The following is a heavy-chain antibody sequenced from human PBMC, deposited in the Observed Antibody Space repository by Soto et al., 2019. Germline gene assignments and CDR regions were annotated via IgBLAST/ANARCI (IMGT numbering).Heavy chain of an antibody. Sequence: SVKVSCKASGGTFSSYTISWVRQAPGQGLVWMGRIIPILGIANYAQKFQGRVTITADKSTSTAYMELSSLRSEDTAVYYCAREYCSSTSCYAGWDYYYYYGMDVWGQGTTVTVSS. V-gene: IGHV1-69*04. CDR1: GGTFSSYT. J-gene: IGHJ6*02. CDR3: AREYCSSTSCYAGWDYYYYYGMDV. D-gene: IGHD2-2*01. CDR2: IIPILGIA.